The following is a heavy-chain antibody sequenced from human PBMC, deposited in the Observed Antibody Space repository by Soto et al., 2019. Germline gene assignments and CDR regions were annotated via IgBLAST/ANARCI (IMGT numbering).Heavy chain of an antibody. Sequence: SETLSLTCTVSGGSISSGGYYWSWIRQHPGKGLEWIGYIYYSGSTYYNPSLKSRVTISVDTSKNQFSLKLSSVTAADTAVYYCARGQVRDYYDSSGYSNWFDPWGQGTLVTVSS. CDR1: GGSISSGGYY. V-gene: IGHV4-31*03. CDR3: ARGQVRDYYDSSGYSNWFDP. J-gene: IGHJ5*02. CDR2: IYYSGST. D-gene: IGHD3-22*01.